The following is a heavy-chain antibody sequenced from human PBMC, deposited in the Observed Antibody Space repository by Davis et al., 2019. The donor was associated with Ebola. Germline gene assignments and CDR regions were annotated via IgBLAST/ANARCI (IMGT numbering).Heavy chain of an antibody. CDR2: MNPNSGNT. CDR1: GYTFTSYD. Sequence: ASVKVSCKASGYTFTSYDINWVRQATGQALEWMGWMNPNSGNTGYAQKFQGRVTMTRNTSISTAYMELSSLRSEDTAVYYCARGAVFATLRDGMDVWGQGTTVTVSS. CDR3: ARGAVFATLRDGMDV. D-gene: IGHD5-12*01. V-gene: IGHV1-8*01. J-gene: IGHJ6*02.